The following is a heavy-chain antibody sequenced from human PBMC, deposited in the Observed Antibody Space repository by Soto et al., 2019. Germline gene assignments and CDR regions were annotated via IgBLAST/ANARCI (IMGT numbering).Heavy chain of an antibody. CDR1: GYSFTSYG. Sequence: QVQLVQSVTEVKKPGASVQVSCKASGYSFTSYGINWVRQAPGQGLEWMGWISTYNGDTNYAQKFQGRVTMTTDPSTTTAYMALTRLTTDDTAVYFCARGDSTGSPKGWFDPWGQGTVVTVSS. D-gene: IGHD6-19*01. V-gene: IGHV1-18*04. CDR2: ISTYNGDT. J-gene: IGHJ5*02. CDR3: ARGDSTGSPKGWFDP.